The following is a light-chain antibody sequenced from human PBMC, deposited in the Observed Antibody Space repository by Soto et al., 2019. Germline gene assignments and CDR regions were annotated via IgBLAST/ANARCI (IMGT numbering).Light chain of an antibody. CDR1: SSNIGSNY. CDR2: RNN. J-gene: IGLJ2*01. V-gene: IGLV1-47*01. Sequence: QAVVTQSPSASGTPGQRVTISCSGSSSNIGSNYVYWYQQLPGTAPKLLIYRNNQRPSGVPDRFSGSKSGTSASLDISGLRSEDEADYYCAAWDDSLRVVFGGGTKLTVL. CDR3: AAWDDSLRVV.